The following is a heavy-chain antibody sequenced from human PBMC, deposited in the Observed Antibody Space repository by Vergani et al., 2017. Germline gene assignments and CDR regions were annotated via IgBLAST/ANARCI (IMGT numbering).Heavy chain of an antibody. CDR2: ISYDGTQK. J-gene: IGHJ1*01. D-gene: IGHD1-26*01. CDR3: ATKNSSTPVYYIEYFRE. V-gene: IGHV3-30*03. Sequence: QVHLVESGGGVVQPGRSLRLSCVVSGFTSSYYGMHWVRQAPGKGLEWVAVISYDGTQKYYADSVKGRFTISRDNSKSTLYLQMHSLSTEDTAVYYCATKNSSTPVYYIEYFREWGQGTVVTVSS. CDR1: GFTSSYYG.